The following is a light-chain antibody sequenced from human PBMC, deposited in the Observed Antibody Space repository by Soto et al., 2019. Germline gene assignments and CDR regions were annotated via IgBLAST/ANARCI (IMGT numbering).Light chain of an antibody. CDR3: QKYRGVPVT. V-gene: IGKV1-27*01. Sequence: IQMTQSPSSLSASVGDRVTITCRASQDINKYLAWYQQRPGTVPKILIYSASTLKTGVPSRFSGSRSGTDFTLTLSSLQPADVATYYSQKYRGVPVTLGQGTRLEI. CDR1: QDINKY. J-gene: IGKJ5*01. CDR2: SAS.